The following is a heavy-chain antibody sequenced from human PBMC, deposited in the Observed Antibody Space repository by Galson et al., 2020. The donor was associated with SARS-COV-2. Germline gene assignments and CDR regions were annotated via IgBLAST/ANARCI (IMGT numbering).Heavy chain of an antibody. J-gene: IGHJ4*02. CDR3: ARDGYYDILTGYYSA. CDR1: GFTFSSYS. V-gene: IGHV3-21*01. Sequence: TGGSLRLSCAASGFTFSSYSMNWVRQAPGKGLEWVSSISSSSSYIYYADSVKGRFTISSDNAKNSLYLQMNSLRAEDTAVYYCARDGYYDILTGYYSAWGQGTLVTVSS. D-gene: IGHD3-9*01. CDR2: ISSSSSYI.